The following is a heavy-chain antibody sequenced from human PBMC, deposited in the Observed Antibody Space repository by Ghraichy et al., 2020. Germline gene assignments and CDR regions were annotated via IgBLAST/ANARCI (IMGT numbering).Heavy chain of an antibody. CDR1: GYTFTGYY. Sequence: ASVKVSCKASGYTFTGYYMHWVRQAPGQGLEWMGWINPNSGGTNYAQKFQGWVTMTRDTSISTAYMELSRLRSDDTAVYYCARGGYCSSTSCYTSADYYYYYGMDVWGQGTTVTVSS. CDR3: ARGGYCSSTSCYTSADYYYYYGMDV. J-gene: IGHJ6*02. V-gene: IGHV1-2*04. D-gene: IGHD2-2*02. CDR2: INPNSGGT.